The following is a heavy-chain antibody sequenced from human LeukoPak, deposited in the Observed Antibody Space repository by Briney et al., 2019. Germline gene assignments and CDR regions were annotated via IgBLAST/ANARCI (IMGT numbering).Heavy chain of an antibody. CDR3: AGGSIAVAGTRYFDL. V-gene: IGHV4-61*05. D-gene: IGHD6-19*01. Sequence: SETLSLTCTVSGGSISSSGYYWSWIRQPPGKGLEWIGYIYYSGSTNYNPSLKSRVTISVDTSKNQFSLKLSSVTAADTAVYYCAGGSIAVAGTRYFDLWGRGTLVTVSS. CDR1: GGSISSSGYY. CDR2: IYYSGST. J-gene: IGHJ2*01.